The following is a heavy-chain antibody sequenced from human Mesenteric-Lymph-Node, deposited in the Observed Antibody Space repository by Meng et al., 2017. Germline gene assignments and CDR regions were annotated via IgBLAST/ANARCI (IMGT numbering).Heavy chain of an antibody. CDR1: GYTFTGYY. Sequence: SVKVSCKASGYTFTGYYMHWVRQAPGQGLEWMGRINPNRGGTNYAQKFQGRVTMTRDTSISTAYMELSRLRSDDTAVYYCARPTTVTAFDIWGQGTMVTVSS. CDR2: INPNRGGT. J-gene: IGHJ3*02. CDR3: ARPTTVTAFDI. V-gene: IGHV1-2*06. D-gene: IGHD4-17*01.